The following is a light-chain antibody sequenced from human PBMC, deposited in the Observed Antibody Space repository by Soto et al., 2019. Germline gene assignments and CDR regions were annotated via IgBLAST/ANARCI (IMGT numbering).Light chain of an antibody. J-gene: IGKJ5*01. CDR3: QKYGSTPIN. CDR2: GAS. Sequence: ENVLTQSPVTLSLSPGERATLSCSASQSVSSIYLAWYQQKPGQAPRLLIYGASSRASGIPDRFSGVGSGTDFTLTISRLEPEDFAVYYCQKYGSTPINFGQGTRLEIK. V-gene: IGKV3-20*01. CDR1: QSVSSIY.